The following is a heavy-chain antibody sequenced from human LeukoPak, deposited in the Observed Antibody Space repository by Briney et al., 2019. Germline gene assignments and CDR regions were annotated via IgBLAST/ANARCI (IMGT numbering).Heavy chain of an antibody. V-gene: IGHV4-39*01. J-gene: IGHJ4*02. Sequence: PSETLSLTCAVSGGSISSSSYYWGWVRQPPGKGLEWLASIYYRASGSTDYNPSLKSRLTISVDTPKNHFSLELSAVTAADTAVYYCARQADDSSSSLVYFDYWGQGTLVTVSS. D-gene: IGHD6-6*01. CDR1: GGSISSSSYY. CDR2: IYYRASGST. CDR3: ARQADDSSSSLVYFDY.